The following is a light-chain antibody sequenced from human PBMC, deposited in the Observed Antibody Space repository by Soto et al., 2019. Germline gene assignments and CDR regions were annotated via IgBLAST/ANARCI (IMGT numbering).Light chain of an antibody. Sequence: QSVLTQPASVSGSPGQSITISCTGTTNDVGSYNLVSWYQHHPGKAPKVMIYEVNKRPSGVSDRFSGSKSGNSASLTISGLQAEDEANYFCCSFEGTGTFYVFGTGTKVTVL. V-gene: IGLV2-23*02. CDR2: EVN. J-gene: IGLJ1*01. CDR3: CSFEGTGTFYV. CDR1: TNDVGSYNL.